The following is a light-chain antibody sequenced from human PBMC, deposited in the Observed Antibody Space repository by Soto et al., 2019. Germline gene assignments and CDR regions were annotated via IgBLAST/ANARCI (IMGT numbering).Light chain of an antibody. Sequence: EVVMTQSPATLSVSPGERATLSCRASQSVSSKLAWYQQKPGQAPRLLIYGASTRATGVPARFSGSGSGTEFTLTISSLQSEDFAVYYCQQYNNWRTFGQGTKVDIK. J-gene: IGKJ1*01. V-gene: IGKV3-15*01. CDR2: GAS. CDR3: QQYNNWRT. CDR1: QSVSSK.